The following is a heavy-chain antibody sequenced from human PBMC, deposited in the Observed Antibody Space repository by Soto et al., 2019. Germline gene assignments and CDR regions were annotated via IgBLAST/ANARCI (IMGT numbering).Heavy chain of an antibody. J-gene: IGHJ3*02. CDR3: ARGPYIAAEDAFDI. Sequence: SETLSLTCTVSGGSISSYYWSWIRQPPGKGLEWIGYIYYSGSTNYNPSLKSRVTISVDTSKNQFSLKLSSVTAADTAVYYCARGPYIAAEDAFDIWGQGTMVTVSS. D-gene: IGHD6-6*01. CDR2: IYYSGST. CDR1: GGSISSYY. V-gene: IGHV4-59*01.